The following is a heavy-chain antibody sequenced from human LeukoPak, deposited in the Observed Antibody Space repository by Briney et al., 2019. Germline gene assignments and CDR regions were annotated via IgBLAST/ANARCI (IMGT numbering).Heavy chain of an antibody. V-gene: IGHV4-61*08. Sequence: SETLSLTCTVSGGSISSGGYYWSWIRQPPGKGLEWIGYIYYSGSANCNPSLKSRVTISVDTSKNQFSLKLSSVTAADTAVYYCARSSGSYQGYFDYWGQGTLVTVSS. CDR2: IYYSGSA. D-gene: IGHD1-26*01. J-gene: IGHJ4*02. CDR1: GGSISSGGYY. CDR3: ARSSGSYQGYFDY.